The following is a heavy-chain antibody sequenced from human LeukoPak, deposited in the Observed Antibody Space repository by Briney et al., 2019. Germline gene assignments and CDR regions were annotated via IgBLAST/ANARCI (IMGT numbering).Heavy chain of an antibody. CDR2: INPNSGGT. CDR1: GYTFTGYY. J-gene: IGHJ4*02. D-gene: IGHD2-2*01. CDR3: ARDLLGYCSSTSCSIDY. V-gene: IGHV1-2*02. Sequence: ASVKVSCKASGYTFTGYYMHWVRQAPGQGLEWMGWINPNSGGTNYAQKFQGRVTMTRDTSISTAYMELSGLRSDDTAVYYCARDLLGYCSSTSCSIDYWGQGTLVTVSS.